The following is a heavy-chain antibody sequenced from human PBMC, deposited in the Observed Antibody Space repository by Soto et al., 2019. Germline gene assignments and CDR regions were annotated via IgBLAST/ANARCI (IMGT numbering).Heavy chain of an antibody. Sequence: QVQLEQSGGEVKKPGSSVKVSCKASGVTFSKFIMTWVRQAPGLGLEWVGGIIPIFGTANYAQKFQGRVTITADESTSTSYLEVSNLRSEDTVVYYCAKVRYSSPMGYYYGMDVWGQGTAVTVSS. CDR2: IIPIFGTA. D-gene: IGHD6-19*01. CDR1: GVTFSKFI. J-gene: IGHJ6*02. CDR3: AKVRYSSPMGYYYGMDV. V-gene: IGHV1-69*01.